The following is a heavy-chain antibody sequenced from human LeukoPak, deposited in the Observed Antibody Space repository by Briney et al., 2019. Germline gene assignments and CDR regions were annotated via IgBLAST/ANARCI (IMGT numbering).Heavy chain of an antibody. Sequence: ASVKVSCKASGGTFSSYAISWVRQAPGQGLEWMGGIIPIFGTANYAQKFQGRVTITADESTSTAYMELSSLRSEDTAVYYCASYDSSGYYYFDYWGQGTLVTVSS. CDR3: ASYDSSGYYYFDY. CDR1: GGTFSSYA. D-gene: IGHD3-22*01. CDR2: IIPIFGTA. V-gene: IGHV1-69*13. J-gene: IGHJ4*02.